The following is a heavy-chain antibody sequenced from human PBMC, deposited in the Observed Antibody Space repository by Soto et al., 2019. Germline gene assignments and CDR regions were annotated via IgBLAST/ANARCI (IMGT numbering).Heavy chain of an antibody. D-gene: IGHD2-21*01. CDR1: GGSISSYY. CDR2: IYYSGST. Sequence: SETLSLTCTVSGGSISSYYWSWIRQPPGKGLEWIGYIYYSGSTYYNPSLKSRVTISVDTSKNQFSLKLSSVTAADTAVYYCASSEFHWGQGTLVTVSS. CDR3: ASSEFH. J-gene: IGHJ4*02. V-gene: IGHV4-59*04.